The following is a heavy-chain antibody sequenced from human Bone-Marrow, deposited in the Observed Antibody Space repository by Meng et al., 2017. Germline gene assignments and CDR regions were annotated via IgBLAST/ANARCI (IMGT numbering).Heavy chain of an antibody. J-gene: IGHJ4*02. D-gene: IGHD5-18*01. V-gene: IGHV4-34*01. CDR3: ARQGDTAMATFDY. CDR2: INHSGGT. CDR1: GGTFSDYY. Sequence: QVQLQQWGAGLLKPSETLSLTCAVYGGTFSDYYWSLIRQPPGKGLEWIGEINHSGGTKYTPSLESRVTISINTSKNQFSLKLSSVTAADTAIYYCARQGDTAMATFDYWGQGTLVTVSS.